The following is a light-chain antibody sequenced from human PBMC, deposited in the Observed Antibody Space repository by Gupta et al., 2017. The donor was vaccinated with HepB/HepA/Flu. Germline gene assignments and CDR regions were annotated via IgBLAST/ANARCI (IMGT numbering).Light chain of an antibody. CDR3: QQENSYSPWAT. V-gene: IGKV1-5*03. CDR2: KGS. J-gene: IGKJ4*01. Sequence: DIQMTQPPSTLSASVGDRVTITSRASQSISSWLACYQQKPGKAPELLIYKGSSLERGVQSRCSGSGGGTEVTLTISSLHLEDFETYYCQQENSYSPWATFGGGTKVEIK. CDR1: QSISSW.